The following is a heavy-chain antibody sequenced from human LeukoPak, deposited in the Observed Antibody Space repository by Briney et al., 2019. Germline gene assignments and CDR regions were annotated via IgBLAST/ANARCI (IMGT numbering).Heavy chain of an antibody. CDR2: ISYDGGNK. J-gene: IGHJ4*02. CDR3: AKELGESWFYFDY. V-gene: IGHV3-30*18. Sequence: PGRSLRLSCAASGFTFSSYGMHWVRQAPGKGLEWVAVISYDGGNKYYADSVKGRFTISRDNSKNTLYLQMNSLRAEDTAVFYCAKELGESWFYFDYWGQGTLVTVSS. CDR1: GFTFSSYG. D-gene: IGHD3-10*01.